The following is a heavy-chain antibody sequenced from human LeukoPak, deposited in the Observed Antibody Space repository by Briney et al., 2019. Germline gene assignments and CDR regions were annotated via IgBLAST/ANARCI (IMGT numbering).Heavy chain of an antibody. V-gene: IGHV3-23*01. D-gene: IGHD5-12*01. CDR2: ISGSGGST. Sequence: PGGSLRLSCAGSGFTFSSYGMSWVRQAPGKGLEWVSAISGSGGSTYYADSVKGRFTISRDNSKNTLYLQMNSLRAEDTAVYYCAKGDSGYDQFDYWGQGTLVTVSS. CDR1: GFTFSSYG. J-gene: IGHJ4*02. CDR3: AKGDSGYDQFDY.